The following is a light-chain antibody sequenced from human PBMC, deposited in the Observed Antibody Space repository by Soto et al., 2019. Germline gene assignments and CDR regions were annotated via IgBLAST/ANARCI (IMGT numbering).Light chain of an antibody. CDR3: KHHNSYSTYP. Sequence: DIQMTQSPSTLSASLGDRVTITCRASQSISRWLAWYQQKPGKAPKGLIYDASSLESGFPSRFSCSAYGTKCNRTLNSTQPNNFATYNCKHHNSYSTYPFGQWPKMKI. CDR2: DAS. V-gene: IGKV1-5*01. CDR1: QSISRW. J-gene: IGKJ2*01.